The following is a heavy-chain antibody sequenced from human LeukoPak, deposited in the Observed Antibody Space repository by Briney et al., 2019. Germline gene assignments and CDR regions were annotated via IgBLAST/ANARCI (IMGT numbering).Heavy chain of an antibody. CDR1: GGSISSSSYY. CDR2: INHSGST. Sequence: PSETLSLTCTVSGGSISSSSYYWGWIRQPPGKGLEWIGEINHSGSTNYNPSLKSRVTISVDTSKNQFSLKLSSVTAADTAVYYCARGQRITMIVVVPILKTYYFDYWGQGTLVTVSS. D-gene: IGHD3-22*01. J-gene: IGHJ4*02. CDR3: ARGQRITMIVVVPILKTYYFDY. V-gene: IGHV4-39*07.